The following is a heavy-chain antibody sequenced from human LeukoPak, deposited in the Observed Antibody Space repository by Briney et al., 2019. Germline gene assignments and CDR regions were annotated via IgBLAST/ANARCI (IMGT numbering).Heavy chain of an antibody. CDR2: INHSGST. J-gene: IGHJ4*02. CDR1: GGSFSGYY. D-gene: IGHD2-2*01. V-gene: IGHV4-34*01. CDR3: AREVSGYQLTMYYFDY. Sequence: SETLSLTCAVYGGSFSGYYWSWLRQPPGKGLEWIGEINHSGSTNYNPSLKSRVTISVDTSKNQFSLKLSSVTAADTAVYYCAREVSGYQLTMYYFDYWGQGTLVTVSS.